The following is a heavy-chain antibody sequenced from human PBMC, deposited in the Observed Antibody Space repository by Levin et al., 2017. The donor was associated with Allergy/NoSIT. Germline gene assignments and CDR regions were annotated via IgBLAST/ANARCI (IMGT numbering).Heavy chain of an antibody. CDR2: IDWAGDK. D-gene: IGHD1/OR15-1a*01. CDR1: GFSLSTGGMC. Sequence: SGPTLVKPTQTLTLTCTFSGFSLSTGGMCVTWIRQPPGKALEWLALIDWAGDKSYSTSLKTRLTISKDTSKNQVFLTLTNVDPLDTGTYYCARIPMNWNTNCYALDVWGQGTTVTVSS. CDR3: ARIPMNWNTNCYALDV. V-gene: IGHV2-70*01. J-gene: IGHJ6*02.